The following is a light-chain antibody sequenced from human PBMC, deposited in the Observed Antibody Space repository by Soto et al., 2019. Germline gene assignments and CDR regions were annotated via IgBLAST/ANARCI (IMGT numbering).Light chain of an antibody. CDR3: QQYESLPT. CDR1: QNINNY. V-gene: IGKV1-33*01. Sequence: DIQMTQSPSSLSASVGDRVTITCQASQNINNYLNWYQQKPGRAPKLLIYDASNLEAGVPSRFRGSGSGTAFTFTISRLQPEDIATYYCQQYESLPTFGQGTRLEIK. J-gene: IGKJ5*01. CDR2: DAS.